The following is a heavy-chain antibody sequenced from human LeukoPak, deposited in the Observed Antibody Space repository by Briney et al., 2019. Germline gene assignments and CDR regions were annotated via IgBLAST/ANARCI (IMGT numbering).Heavy chain of an antibody. D-gene: IGHD2-21*01. V-gene: IGHV3-23*01. CDR2: ITGSGGGT. J-gene: IGHJ4*02. Sequence: GGSLRLSCAASGFTFSSHGMSWVRQAPGKGLEWVSSITGSGGGTFYADSVKGRFTISSDTSDNSKNMAYLQMNSLRAEDTAVYYCAKDFRIGYSAHFDYWGQGALVTVSS. CDR3: AKDFRIGYSAHFDY. CDR1: GFTFSSHG.